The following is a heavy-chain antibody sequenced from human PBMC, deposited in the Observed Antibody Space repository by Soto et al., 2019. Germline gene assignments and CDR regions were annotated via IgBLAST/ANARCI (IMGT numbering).Heavy chain of an antibody. CDR1: GYTFISYG. Sequence: QVQLVQSGAEVKKPGASVKVSCKASGYTFISYGISWVRQAPGQGLEWMGWISVDDGDTNYAQNFQGRVTMSTDTSTSTAYMAMRSLRSDDTAVYYCARDQVAKWAPGSAMVNYYYGMDAWGQGTTVTVSS. J-gene: IGHJ6*02. D-gene: IGHD5-18*01. CDR3: ARDQVAKWAPGSAMVNYYYGMDA. V-gene: IGHV1-18*04. CDR2: ISVDDGDT.